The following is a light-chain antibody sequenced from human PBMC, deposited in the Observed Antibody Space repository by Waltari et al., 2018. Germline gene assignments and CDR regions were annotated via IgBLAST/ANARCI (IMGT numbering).Light chain of an antibody. CDR1: SLRSYY. V-gene: IGLV3-19*01. CDR3: NSRDSSGNHLVV. J-gene: IGLJ2*01. Sequence: SSELTQDPAVSVALGQTVRITCQGDSLRSYYASWYQQKPGQAPVLVIYGKNNRPSGCPDRFSGSSSGNTASWTITGVQAEDEADYYCNSRDSSGNHLVVFGGGTKLTVL. CDR2: GKN.